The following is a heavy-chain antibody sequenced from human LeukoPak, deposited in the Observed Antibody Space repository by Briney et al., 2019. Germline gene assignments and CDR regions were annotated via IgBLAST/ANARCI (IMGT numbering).Heavy chain of an antibody. J-gene: IGHJ4*02. CDR1: GFTFSSYG. CDR2: IRNDGSNK. V-gene: IGHV3-30*02. Sequence: GGSLRLSCVASGFTFSSYGMHWVRQAPGKGLEWVAFIRNDGSNKYYADSVKGRFTISRDNSENTLYLQMNSLRAEDTAVYYCAKEDYGPHFDWGQGTLVTVSS. CDR3: AKEDYGPHFD. D-gene: IGHD3-16*01.